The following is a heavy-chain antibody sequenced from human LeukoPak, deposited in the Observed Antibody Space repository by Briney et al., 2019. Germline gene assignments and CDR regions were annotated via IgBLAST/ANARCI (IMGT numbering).Heavy chain of an antibody. CDR3: AREGGYRVRDAFDI. CDR1: GFTVSSNY. D-gene: IGHD5/OR15-5a*01. V-gene: IGHV3-53*01. Sequence: GGSLRLSCAASGFTVSSNYMSWVRQAPGKGLEWVSVIYSGGSTYYADSVKGRFTTSRDNSKNTLYLQMNSLRAEDTAVYYCAREGGYRVRDAFDIWGQGTMVTVSS. CDR2: IYSGGST. J-gene: IGHJ3*02.